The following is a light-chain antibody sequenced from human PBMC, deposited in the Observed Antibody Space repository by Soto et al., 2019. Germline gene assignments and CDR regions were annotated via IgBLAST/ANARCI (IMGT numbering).Light chain of an antibody. V-gene: IGKV3-20*01. CDR1: QSVRSTY. CDR2: SAS. CDR3: QQYGSSPLT. Sequence: EIVLTQSPGTLSLSPGDRATLSCRASQSVRSTYSAWYQQKPGQAPRLLIYSASSRDTGIPDRFSGSGSGTDFTLTISGLAPEDFAVYYCQQYGSSPLTFGGGTKVDIK. J-gene: IGKJ4*01.